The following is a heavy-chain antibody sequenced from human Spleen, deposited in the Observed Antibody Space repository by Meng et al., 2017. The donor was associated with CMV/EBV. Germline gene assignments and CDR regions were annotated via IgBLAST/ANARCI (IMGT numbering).Heavy chain of an antibody. CDR1: GFTFSSYG. D-gene: IGHD1-14*01. J-gene: IGHJ6*02. CDR2: IWYDGSNE. V-gene: IGHV3-33*06. Sequence: GESLKISCAASGFTFSSYGMHWVRQAPGKGLEWVAAIWYDGSNEYYVDAVKGRFTISRDNSKSTLYVQMNSLRAEDTAVYYCVKDQGVYNGNPIANMDVWGQGTTVTVSS. CDR3: VKDQGVYNGNPIANMDV.